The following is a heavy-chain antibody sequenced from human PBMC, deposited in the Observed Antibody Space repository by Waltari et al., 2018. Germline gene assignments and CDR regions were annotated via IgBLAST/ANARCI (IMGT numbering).Heavy chain of an antibody. CDR1: GFPFRSHT. CDR2: ISSSSNYI. CDR3: ARDFTSWGFDY. Sequence: EVQLVESGGGLVKRGGSLRLSCAASGFPFRSHTMTWVRQAPGKGLEWVSSISSSSNYIYYADSVKGRFTIFRDNAKHSLFLQMNSLRAEDTAVYYCARDFTSWGFDYWGQGTLVTVSS. V-gene: IGHV3-21*01. D-gene: IGHD2-2*01. J-gene: IGHJ4*02.